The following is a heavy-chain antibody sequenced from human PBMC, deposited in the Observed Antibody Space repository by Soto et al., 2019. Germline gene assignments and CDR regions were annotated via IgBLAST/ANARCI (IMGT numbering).Heavy chain of an antibody. D-gene: IGHD2-8*01. CDR3: ARSSCTNGICLPSYYFDS. Sequence: GASVKVSCKASGYTFTGDYIHWVRQAPGQGLEWMGWINPISGGTKYAQKFQGRVTMTRDTSISTAYMELSRLRSDDTAVFYCARSSCTNGICLPSYYFDSWGQGTLVTVS. J-gene: IGHJ4*02. CDR1: GYTFTGDY. V-gene: IGHV1-2*02. CDR2: INPISGGT.